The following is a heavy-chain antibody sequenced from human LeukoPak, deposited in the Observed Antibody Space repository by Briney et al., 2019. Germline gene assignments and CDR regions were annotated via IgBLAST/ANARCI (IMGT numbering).Heavy chain of an antibody. J-gene: IGHJ6*02. Sequence: GGSLRLSCAASGFTFSSYGMHWVRQAPGKGLEWVAVIWYDGSNKYYADSVKGRFTISRDNSKNTLYLQMNSLRAEDTAVYYCARCLLVRGYYYGMDVWGQGTTVTVSS. CDR3: ARCLLVRGYYYGMDV. D-gene: IGHD3-3*01. CDR2: IWYDGSNK. CDR1: GFTFSSYG. V-gene: IGHV3-33*01.